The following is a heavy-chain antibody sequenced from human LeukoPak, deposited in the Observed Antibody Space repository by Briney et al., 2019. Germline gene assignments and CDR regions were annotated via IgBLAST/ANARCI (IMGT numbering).Heavy chain of an antibody. CDR1: GGSISSGNHY. J-gene: IGHJ4*02. V-gene: IGHV4-61*02. CDR2: IFTSGNS. CDR3: ARKWELLNKPYDY. Sequence: SETLSLTCAVSGGSISSGNHYWNWIRQPAGKGLEWIGRIFTSGNSNYNPSLKSRVTISVDTSKNQFSLKLSSVTAADTAVYYCARKWELLNKPYDYWGQGTLVTVSS. D-gene: IGHD1-26*01.